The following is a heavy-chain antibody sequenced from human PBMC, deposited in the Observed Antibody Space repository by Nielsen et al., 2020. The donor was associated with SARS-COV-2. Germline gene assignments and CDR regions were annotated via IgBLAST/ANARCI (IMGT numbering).Heavy chain of an antibody. D-gene: IGHD6-6*01. CDR3: ATVRFHRIAARRVGDNQYYYMDV. CDR1: GYTFTSYG. Sequence: ASVKVSCKASGYTFTSYGISWVRQAPGQGLEWMGWISAYNGNTNYAQKLQGRVTMTTDTSTSTAYMELRSLRSDDTAVYYCATVRFHRIAARRVGDNQYYYMDVWGKGTTVTVSS. V-gene: IGHV1-18*04. CDR2: ISAYNGNT. J-gene: IGHJ6*03.